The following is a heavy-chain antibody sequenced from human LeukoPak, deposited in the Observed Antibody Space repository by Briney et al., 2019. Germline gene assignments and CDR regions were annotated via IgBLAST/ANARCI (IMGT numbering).Heavy chain of an antibody. CDR2: IYHSGST. CDR3: ARAMVRGVSDY. Sequence: PSETLSLTCTVSGGSISSGGYYWSWIRQPPGKGLEWIGYIYHSGSTYYNPSLKSRVTISVDRSKNQFSLKLSSVTAADTAVYYCARAMVRGVSDYWGQGTLVTVSS. J-gene: IGHJ4*02. CDR1: GGSISSGGYY. D-gene: IGHD3-10*01. V-gene: IGHV4-30-2*01.